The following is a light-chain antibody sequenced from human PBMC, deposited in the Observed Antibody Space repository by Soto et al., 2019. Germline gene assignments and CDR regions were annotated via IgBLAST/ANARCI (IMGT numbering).Light chain of an antibody. J-gene: IGKJ5*01. CDR2: DAS. Sequence: EIVLTQSPVSLSLSPWESATLSCRASQSVDNTHVAWYQQRPGQAPRLLIYDASRRAIGVPDRFSGSRSGTDFTLTISSLEPEDSAVYYCQQRHMWPITFGQGTRLEIK. V-gene: IGKV3D-20*02. CDR3: QQRHMWPIT. CDR1: QSVDNTH.